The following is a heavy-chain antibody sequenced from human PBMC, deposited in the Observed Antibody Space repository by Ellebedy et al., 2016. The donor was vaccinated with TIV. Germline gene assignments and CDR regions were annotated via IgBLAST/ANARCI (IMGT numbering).Heavy chain of an antibody. CDR2: LTAGGSMT. V-gene: IGHV3-23*01. D-gene: IGHD2-15*01. Sequence: GESLKISXAASGFTFSSYAMSWVRQAPGKGLEWVSSLTAGGSMTYYADSEKGRFTISRDNSKNTLYLQMNSLRAEDTAIYYCAKAAGPAYNYYMDVWGKGTTVTVSS. J-gene: IGHJ6*03. CDR1: GFTFSSYA. CDR3: AKAAGPAYNYYMDV.